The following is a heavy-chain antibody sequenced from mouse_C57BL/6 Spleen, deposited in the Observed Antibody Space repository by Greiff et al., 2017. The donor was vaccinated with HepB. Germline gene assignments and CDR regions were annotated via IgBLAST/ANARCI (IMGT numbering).Heavy chain of an antibody. J-gene: IGHJ1*03. Sequence: EVQLQQSGAELVRPGASVKLSCTASGLNIKDDYMHWVKQRPEQGLEWIGWIDPENGDTEYASKFQGKATITADTSSNTAYLQLSSLTSEDTAVYYCTTAHWYFDVWGTGTTVTVSS. CDR1: GLNIKDDY. CDR2: IDPENGDT. V-gene: IGHV14-4*01. CDR3: TTAHWYFDV.